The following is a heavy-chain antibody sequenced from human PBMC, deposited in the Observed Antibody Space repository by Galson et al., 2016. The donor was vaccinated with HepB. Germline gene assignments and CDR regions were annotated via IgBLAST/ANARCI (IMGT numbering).Heavy chain of an antibody. Sequence: SLRLSCAPSGFTFSSFSMHWVRQAPGKGLEWLSYKSSSGDAVYYADSVRGRFTISRGNAKNSLFLQMNSLRVEDTAVYYCARDLGVHAGNYWGQGTLVTASS. J-gene: IGHJ4*02. D-gene: IGHD3-16*01. CDR2: KSSSGDAV. CDR3: ARDLGVHAGNY. V-gene: IGHV3-48*01. CDR1: GFTFSSFS.